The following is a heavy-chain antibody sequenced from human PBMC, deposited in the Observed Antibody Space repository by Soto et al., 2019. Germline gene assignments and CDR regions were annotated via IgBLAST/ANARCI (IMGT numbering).Heavy chain of an antibody. J-gene: IGHJ5*02. CDR1: GGYIRSSSYY. D-gene: IGHD6-13*01. CDR3: ARPYSSSWLYNWFDP. Sequence: PSETLSLTCTVSGGYIRSSSYYWGWIRQPPGKGLEWIGSIYYSGSTYYNPSLKSRVTISVDTSKNQFSLKLSSVTAADTAVYYCARPYSSSWLYNWFDPWGQGTLVTVSS. CDR2: IYYSGST. V-gene: IGHV4-39*01.